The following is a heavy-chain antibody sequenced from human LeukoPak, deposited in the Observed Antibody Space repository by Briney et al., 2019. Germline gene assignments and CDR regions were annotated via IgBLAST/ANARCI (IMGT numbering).Heavy chain of an antibody. CDR1: GFTFSIYA. D-gene: IGHD3-3*01. CDR3: AKRYYDFPLDY. J-gene: IGHJ4*02. CDR2: ISANGRET. V-gene: IGHV3-23*01. Sequence: TRGSALLFCAASGFTFSIYAINWVRQAPGKGLEWVSSISANGRETHYAEPGKGRFTISRDNSKNTLYLQINNPRVEDTAVYYCAKRYYDFPLDYWGEGT.